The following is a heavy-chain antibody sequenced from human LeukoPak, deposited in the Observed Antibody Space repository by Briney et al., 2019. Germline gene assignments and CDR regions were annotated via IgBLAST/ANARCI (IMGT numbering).Heavy chain of an antibody. CDR1: GFTFSSYG. D-gene: IGHD6-13*01. CDR2: ISYDGSNK. V-gene: IGHV3-30*18. CDR3: AKDVRYSSSWPEYYFDY. Sequence: PGRSLRLSCAASGFTFSSYGMHWVRQAPGKGLEWVAVISYDGSNKYYADSVKGRFTNSRDNSKNTLYLQMNSLRAEDTAVYYCAKDVRYSSSWPEYYFDYWGQGTLVTVSS. J-gene: IGHJ4*02.